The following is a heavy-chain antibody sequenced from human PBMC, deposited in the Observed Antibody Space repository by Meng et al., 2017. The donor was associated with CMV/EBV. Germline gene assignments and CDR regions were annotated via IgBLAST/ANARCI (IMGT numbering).Heavy chain of an antibody. CDR1: VLVFRDVW. Sequence: ERVYVGGGLLKAGWPLSLAFKVLVLVFRDVWVTCVRQAPGKGLEWVGLINSKGSGETRDYSAPVRGRFTISRDDLKNMIYLQMNSLQVEDTAIYFCTHCQDYYETVGRWGQGTLVTVSS. V-gene: IGHV3-15*01. CDR2: INSKGSGETR. J-gene: IGHJ4*02. CDR3: THCQDYYETVGR. D-gene: IGHD3-16*01.